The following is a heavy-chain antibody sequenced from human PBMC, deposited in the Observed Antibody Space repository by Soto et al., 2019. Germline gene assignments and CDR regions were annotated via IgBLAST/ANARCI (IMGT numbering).Heavy chain of an antibody. CDR1: GYTFTSYA. D-gene: IGHD3-3*01. Sequence: QVQLVQSGAEVKKPGASVKVSCKASGYTFTSYAMHWVRQAPGQRLEWMGWINAGNGNTKYSQKFQGRVTSTRDTSASTAYMELSSLRSEDTAVYYCARDRVEVAIFGVVSLYYMDVWGKGTTVTVSS. CDR3: ARDRVEVAIFGVVSLYYMDV. J-gene: IGHJ6*03. CDR2: INAGNGNT. V-gene: IGHV1-3*01.